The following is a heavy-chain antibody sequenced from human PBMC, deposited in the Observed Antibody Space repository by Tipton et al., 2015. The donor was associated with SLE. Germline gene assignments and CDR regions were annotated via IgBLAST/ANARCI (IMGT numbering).Heavy chain of an antibody. CDR1: GGSISSHY. V-gene: IGHV4-59*08. D-gene: IGHD6-19*01. Sequence: TLSLTCTVSGGSISSHYWSWIRQPPGKGLEWIGYIYYSGSTYYNPSLKSRVTISVDTSKNQFSLKLSSVTAADTAVYYCARYSSGWFNNFDYWGQGTLVTVSS. CDR2: IYYSGST. J-gene: IGHJ4*02. CDR3: ARYSSGWFNNFDY.